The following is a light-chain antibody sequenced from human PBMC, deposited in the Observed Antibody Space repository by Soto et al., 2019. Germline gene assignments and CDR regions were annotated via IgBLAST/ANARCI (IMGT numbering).Light chain of an antibody. J-gene: IGKJ1*01. V-gene: IGKV1-5*03. CDR2: TAS. CDR3: QQDNSYSGA. Sequence: DIQMTQSPSTLSGSVGDRVTITCRASQTISSWLAWYQQKPGKAPKLLIYTASTLKSGVPSRFSGSGSGTEFTLTISSLQPDDFATYYCQQDNSYSGAFGQGTKVDIK. CDR1: QTISSW.